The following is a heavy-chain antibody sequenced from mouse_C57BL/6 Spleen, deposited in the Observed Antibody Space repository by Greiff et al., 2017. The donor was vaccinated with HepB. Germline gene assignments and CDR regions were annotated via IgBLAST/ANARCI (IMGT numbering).Heavy chain of an antibody. Sequence: EVQGVESGGDLVKPGGSLKLSCAASGFTFSSYGMSWVRQTPDKRLEWVATISSGGSYTYYPDSVKGRFTISRDNAKNTLYLQMSSLKSEDTAMYYCARQKGNYLDYWGQGTTLTVSS. CDR3: ARQKGNYLDY. CDR1: GFTFSSYG. CDR2: ISSGGSYT. J-gene: IGHJ2*01. V-gene: IGHV5-6*01.